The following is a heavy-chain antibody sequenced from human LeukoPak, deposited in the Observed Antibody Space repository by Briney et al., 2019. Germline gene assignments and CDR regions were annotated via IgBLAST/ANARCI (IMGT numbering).Heavy chain of an antibody. CDR3: ARVNEYYDFWSGYY. V-gene: IGHV3-30-3*01. CDR1: GFTFSSYA. J-gene: IGHJ4*02. CDR2: ISYDGSNK. D-gene: IGHD3-3*01. Sequence: GRSLRLSCAASGFTFSSYAMHWVRQAPGKGLEWVAIISYDGSNKYYADSVKGRFTISRDNSKNTLYLQMNSLRAEDTAVYYCARVNEYYDFWSGYYWGQGTLVTVSS.